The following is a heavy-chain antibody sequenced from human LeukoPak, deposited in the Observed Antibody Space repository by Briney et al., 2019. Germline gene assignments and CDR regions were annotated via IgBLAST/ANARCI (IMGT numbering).Heavy chain of an antibody. D-gene: IGHD3-10*01. J-gene: IGHJ6*03. Sequence: ASVKVSCKASGYTFTSYAMNWVRQAPGQGLEWMGWINTNTGNPTYAQGFTGRFVFSLDTSVSTAYLQISSLKAADTAVYYCARRMKDSNVLLWFGELLPDSYYYYYMDVWGKGTTVTVSS. CDR2: INTNTGNP. CDR3: ARRMKDSNVLLWFGELLPDSYYYYYMDV. V-gene: IGHV7-4-1*02. CDR1: GYTFTSYA.